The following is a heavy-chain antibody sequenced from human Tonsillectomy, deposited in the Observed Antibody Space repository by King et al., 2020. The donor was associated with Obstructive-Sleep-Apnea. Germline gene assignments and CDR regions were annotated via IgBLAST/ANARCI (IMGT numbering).Heavy chain of an antibody. CDR3: ARAVPGYYYYGMDV. Sequence: VQLVESGAEVRKPGASVKVSCKASGYTFTSYDINWVRQATGQGLEWIGWMNPNSGNTGSAQKVQGRGTMTRDTSTSTAYMELSSLRFEDTGVYYCARAVPGYYYYGMDVWGQGTTVTVSS. V-gene: IGHV1-8*01. CDR1: GYTFTSYD. J-gene: IGHJ6*02. CDR2: MNPNSGNT. D-gene: IGHD7-27*01.